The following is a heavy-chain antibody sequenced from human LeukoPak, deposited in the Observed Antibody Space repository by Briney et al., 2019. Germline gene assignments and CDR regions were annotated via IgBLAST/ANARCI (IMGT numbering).Heavy chain of an antibody. V-gene: IGHV5-51*01. CDR2: IYPGDSDT. Sequence: GESLKISCKGSGYSFTSYWIGWVRQMPGKGLEWMGIIYPGDSDTRYSPSFQGQVTISADKSISTAYLQWSSLKASDTAMYYCARLGKIAAGTSIGFDYWGQGTLVTVSS. J-gene: IGHJ4*02. D-gene: IGHD6-13*01. CDR1: GYSFTSYW. CDR3: ARLGKIAAGTSIGFDY.